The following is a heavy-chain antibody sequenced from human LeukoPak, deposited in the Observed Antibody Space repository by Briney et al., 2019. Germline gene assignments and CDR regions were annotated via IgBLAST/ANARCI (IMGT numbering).Heavy chain of an antibody. J-gene: IGHJ1*01. CDR1: GFTFSSYE. CDR2: ILTSGNTI. V-gene: IGHV3-48*03. D-gene: IGHD3-22*01. CDR3: ARAPSEIGGYYPEYFRH. Sequence: PGGSLGLSCAASGFTFSSYEMNWVRQAPGKGLEWVSYILTSGNTIYYADSVKGRFTISRDNAKNTVSLQMNSLRAEDTGVYYCARAPSEIGGYYPEYFRHWGQGTLVTVSS.